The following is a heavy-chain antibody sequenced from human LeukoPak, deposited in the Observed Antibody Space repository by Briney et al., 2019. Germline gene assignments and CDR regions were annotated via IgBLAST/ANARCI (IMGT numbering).Heavy chain of an antibody. CDR3: ARSSLLWFGDNNWFDP. V-gene: IGHV4-31*03. CDR2: IYYSGST. Sequence: SETLSLTCTVSGGSISSGGYYWSWIRQHPGKGLEWIGYIYYSGSTYYNPSLKSRVTISVDTSKNQFSLKLSSVTAADTAVYYCARSSLLWFGDNNWFDPWGQGTLVTVSS. J-gene: IGHJ5*02. D-gene: IGHD3-10*01. CDR1: GGSISSGGYY.